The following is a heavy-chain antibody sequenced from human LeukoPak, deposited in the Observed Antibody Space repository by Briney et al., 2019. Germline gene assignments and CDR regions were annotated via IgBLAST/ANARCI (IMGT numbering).Heavy chain of an antibody. D-gene: IGHD3-22*01. V-gene: IGHV4-30-4*01. J-gene: IGHJ4*02. Sequence: SETLSLTCTVSGGSISSGDYYWSWIRQPPGKGLGWIGYIYYSGSTYYNPSLKSRVTISVDTSKNQFSLKLSSVTAADAAVYYCARAGDYYDSSGYYSFDYWGQGTLVTVSS. CDR3: ARAGDYYDSSGYYSFDY. CDR1: GGSISSGDYY. CDR2: IYYSGST.